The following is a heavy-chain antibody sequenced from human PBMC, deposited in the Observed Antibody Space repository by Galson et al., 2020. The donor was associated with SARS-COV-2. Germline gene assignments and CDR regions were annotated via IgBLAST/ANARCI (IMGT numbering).Heavy chain of an antibody. Sequence: GGSLRLSCAASGFTFSSYDMHWVRQATGKGLEWVSAIGTAGDTYYPGSVKGRFTISRENAKNSLYLQMNSLRAGDTAVYYCARDRGSSWFWYFDLWGRGTLVTVSS. V-gene: IGHV3-13*01. D-gene: IGHD6-13*01. CDR1: GFTFSSYD. J-gene: IGHJ2*01. CDR3: ARDRGSSWFWYFDL. CDR2: IGTAGDT.